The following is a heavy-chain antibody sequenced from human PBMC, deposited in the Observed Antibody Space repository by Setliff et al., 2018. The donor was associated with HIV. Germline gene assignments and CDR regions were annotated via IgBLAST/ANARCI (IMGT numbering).Heavy chain of an antibody. V-gene: IGHV3-23*01. D-gene: IGHD1-26*01. CDR3: ARGWREVVGGWFDP. Sequence: GGSLRLSCAASGFAFDNYCMTWARQAPGKGLEWVSAIGGSTGSTYYADSVKGRFTISTDNSKNTLYLQMNSLRAEDTALYHCARGWREVVGGWFDPWGQGILVTVSS. CDR2: IGGSTGST. J-gene: IGHJ5*02. CDR1: GFAFDNYC.